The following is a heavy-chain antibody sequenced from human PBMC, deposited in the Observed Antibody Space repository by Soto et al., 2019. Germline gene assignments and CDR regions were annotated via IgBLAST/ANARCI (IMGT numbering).Heavy chain of an antibody. CDR3: AREPGYSYGYPYYYYGMDV. V-gene: IGHV3-33*01. J-gene: IGHJ6*02. CDR1: GFTFSSYG. D-gene: IGHD5-18*01. Sequence: GGSLRLSCAASGFTFSSYGMHWVRQAPGKGLEWVAVIWYDGSNKYYADSVKGRFTISRDSSKNTLYLQMNSLRAEDTAVYYCAREPGYSYGYPYYYYGMDVWGQGTTVT. CDR2: IWYDGSNK.